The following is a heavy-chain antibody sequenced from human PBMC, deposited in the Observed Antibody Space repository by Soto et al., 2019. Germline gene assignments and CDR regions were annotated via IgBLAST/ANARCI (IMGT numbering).Heavy chain of an antibody. D-gene: IGHD1-1*01. V-gene: IGHV3-33*01. Sequence: QVQLVESGGGVVQPGRSLRLSCSASGFIFSAYAMHWIRQAPGRGLEWVATVWHDGKNVFYADSVKGRFTISRDNSKNMVFLQMHILRADDTALYYCASDDLEHYYFDYWGQRTVVTVSS. CDR1: GFIFSAYA. CDR3: ASDDLEHYYFDY. CDR2: VWHDGKNV. J-gene: IGHJ4*02.